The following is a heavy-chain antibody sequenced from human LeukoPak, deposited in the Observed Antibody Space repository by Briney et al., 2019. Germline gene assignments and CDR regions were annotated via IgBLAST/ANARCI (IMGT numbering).Heavy chain of an antibody. Sequence: ASVKVSCKASGRTFSSYAISWVRQAPGQGLEWMGGIIPIFGTANYAQKFQGRVTITADESTSTAYMELSSLRSEDTAVYYCARGELLWFGELLTGFDYWGQGTLVTVSS. CDR1: GRTFSSYA. J-gene: IGHJ4*02. V-gene: IGHV1-69*13. D-gene: IGHD3-10*01. CDR2: IIPIFGTA. CDR3: ARGELLWFGELLTGFDY.